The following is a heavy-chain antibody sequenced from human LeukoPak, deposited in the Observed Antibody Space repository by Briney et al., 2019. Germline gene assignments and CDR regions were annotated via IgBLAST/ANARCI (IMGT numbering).Heavy chain of an antibody. J-gene: IGHJ4*02. Sequence: GGSLRLSCAASGFTFSSYSMNWVRQAPGKGLEWVSSISSSSSYIYYADSVKGRFTISRDNARNSLYLQMNSLRAEDTAVYYCASVEGELLNYFDYWGQGTLVTVSS. D-gene: IGHD1-26*01. V-gene: IGHV3-21*01. CDR1: GFTFSSYS. CDR3: ASVEGELLNYFDY. CDR2: ISSSSSYI.